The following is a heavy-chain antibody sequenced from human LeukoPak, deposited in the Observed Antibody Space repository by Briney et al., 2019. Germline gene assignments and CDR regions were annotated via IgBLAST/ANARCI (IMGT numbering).Heavy chain of an antibody. D-gene: IGHD3/OR15-3a*01. V-gene: IGHV3-23*01. CDR2: CLDSSCTE. CDR3: VRDSEGSFDP. Sequence: GGSLRLSCAASGFTFGTYDMSWVRQPPGKGLEWVSTLACLDSSCTEYYSDSVKGRFSISRDKSRSTLSLQLNSLRVEDTAMYYCVRDSEGSFDPWGQGTLVTVSS. CDR1: GFTFGTYD. J-gene: IGHJ5*02.